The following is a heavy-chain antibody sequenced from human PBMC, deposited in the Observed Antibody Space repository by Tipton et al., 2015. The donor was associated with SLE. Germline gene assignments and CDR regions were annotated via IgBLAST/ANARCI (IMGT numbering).Heavy chain of an antibody. CDR1: GFIFSNNA. D-gene: IGHD4-23*01. CDR3: AKDGPLDGVVNYFDY. J-gene: IGHJ4*02. Sequence: SLRLSCAASGFIFSNNAMSWVRQAPGKGLEWVSGISGSGYSTYYADSVKGRFTISRDNSKNTLYLQMNSLRAEDTAVYYCAKDGPLDGVVNYFDYWGQGTLVSVSS. CDR2: ISGSGYST. V-gene: IGHV3-23*01.